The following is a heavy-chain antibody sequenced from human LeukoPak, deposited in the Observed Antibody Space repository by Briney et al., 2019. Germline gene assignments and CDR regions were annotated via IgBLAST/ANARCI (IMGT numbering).Heavy chain of an antibody. CDR3: ARVEGSGSYYYSFNY. Sequence: PGGSLRLSCAASGFTFSSNYMSWVRQAPGKWLEWVSVIYSGGRKYYSDSVKGRFTISRDNSKNTLYLQMNSLRAEDTAVYYCARVEGSGSYYYSFNYWGQGTLVTVSS. J-gene: IGHJ4*02. CDR1: GFTFSSNY. V-gene: IGHV3-66*01. D-gene: IGHD3-10*01. CDR2: IYSGGRK.